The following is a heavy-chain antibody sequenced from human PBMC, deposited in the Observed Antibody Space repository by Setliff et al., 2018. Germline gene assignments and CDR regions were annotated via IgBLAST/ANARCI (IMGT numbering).Heavy chain of an antibody. Sequence: ETLSLTCTVSGGSSSSHYWSWIRQPPGKGLEWIGYIHYSGTTNYNPSLKSRVTLSLDTAKNQFSLELRAVTAADTALYYCARENGYCSGGACYFMFDYWGQGTLVTVS. CDR3: ARENGYCSGGACYFMFDY. V-gene: IGHV4-59*11. CDR2: IHYSGTT. D-gene: IGHD2-15*01. J-gene: IGHJ4*02. CDR1: GGSSSSHY.